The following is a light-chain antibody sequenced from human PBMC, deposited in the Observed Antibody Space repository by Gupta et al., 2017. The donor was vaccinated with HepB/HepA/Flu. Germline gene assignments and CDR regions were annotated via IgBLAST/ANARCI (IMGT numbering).Light chain of an antibody. V-gene: IGLV2-18*01. CDR3: SYTSRTTVV. CDR1: NSDIGSYNR. J-gene: IGLJ2*01. CDR2: EVS. Sequence: QSALTQPPSVSVSPGQSVTISCTGTNSDIGSYNRVSWYQQPPGTAPKLMIYEVSNRPAGVPDRFSGSKSGNTASLTISGRQAEDEADYYCSYTSRTTVVFGGGTKVTVL.